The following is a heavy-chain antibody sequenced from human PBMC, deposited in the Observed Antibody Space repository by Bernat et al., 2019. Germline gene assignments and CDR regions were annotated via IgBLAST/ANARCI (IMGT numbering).Heavy chain of an antibody. CDR3: ARALSGAGNYYYYYYMDV. J-gene: IGHJ6*03. Sequence: QVQLVQSGAEVKKPGASVKVSCKASGYTFTSYAMHWVRQAPGQRLEWMGWINAGNGNTKYSQKFQGRVTITRDTSASTAYMELSSLRSEDTAVYYCARALSGAGNYYYYYYMDVWGKGTTVTVSS. CDR2: INAGNGNT. CDR1: GYTFTSYA. V-gene: IGHV1-3*01. D-gene: IGHD1-26*01.